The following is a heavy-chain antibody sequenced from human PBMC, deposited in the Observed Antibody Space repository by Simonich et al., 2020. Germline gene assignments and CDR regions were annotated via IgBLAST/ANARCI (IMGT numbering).Heavy chain of an antibody. J-gene: IGHJ4*02. CDR1: GFTFSSYE. V-gene: IGHV3-48*03. D-gene: IGHD4-17*01. CDR2: ISSSGSTI. CDR3: ARHYYGDYYFDY. Sequence: EVQLVESGGGLVQPGGSLRLSCAASGFTFSSYEMNWVRQAPGKGVEWVSDISSSGSTIYYADSVKGRLTISRDNAKNSLYLQMNSLRAEDTAVYYCARHYYGDYYFDYWGQGTLVTVSS.